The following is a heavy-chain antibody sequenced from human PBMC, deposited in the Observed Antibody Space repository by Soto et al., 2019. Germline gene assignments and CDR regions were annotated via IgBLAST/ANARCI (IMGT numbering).Heavy chain of an antibody. V-gene: IGHV3-30-3*01. D-gene: IGHD3-22*01. J-gene: IGHJ6*02. Sequence: QVQLVESGGGVVRPGRSLRLSCAASGFTFSSYAMHWVRQAPGKGLEWVAVISYDGSNKYYADSVKGRFTISRDNSKNTLYLQMNSLRAEDTAVYYCARISMGGYLIDYYYGMDVWGQGTTVTVSS. CDR3: ARISMGGYLIDYYYGMDV. CDR1: GFTFSSYA. CDR2: ISYDGSNK.